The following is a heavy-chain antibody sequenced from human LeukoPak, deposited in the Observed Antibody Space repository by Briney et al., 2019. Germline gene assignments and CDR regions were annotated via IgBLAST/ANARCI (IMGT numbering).Heavy chain of an antibody. D-gene: IGHD2-15*01. CDR3: AREADSGGAVPADTWGRGWFDP. J-gene: IGHJ5*02. V-gene: IGHV4-59*11. CDR2: IYYSGAT. CDR1: GGSISSHY. Sequence: TSETLSLTCTVSGGSISSHYWIWIRQPPGKGREWIGDIYYSGATNYNPSLKSRVTISVDTSTKQFSLDMTSVTAADPAVYYCAREADSGGAVPADTWGRGWFDPWGQGTLVTVSS.